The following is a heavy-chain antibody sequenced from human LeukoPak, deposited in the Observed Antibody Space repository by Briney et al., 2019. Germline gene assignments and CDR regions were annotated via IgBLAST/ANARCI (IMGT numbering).Heavy chain of an antibody. V-gene: IGHV1-18*01. CDR3: ASNEEGRSLDAFDI. CDR2: ISAYNGNT. Sequence: GASVKVSCKASGYTFTSYGISWVRQAPGQGLEWMGWISAYNGNTNYAQKLQGRVTMTTDTSTSTAYMELRSLRSDDTAVYYCASNEEGRSLDAFDIWGQGTMVTVSS. J-gene: IGHJ3*02. D-gene: IGHD2-8*01. CDR1: GYTFTSYG.